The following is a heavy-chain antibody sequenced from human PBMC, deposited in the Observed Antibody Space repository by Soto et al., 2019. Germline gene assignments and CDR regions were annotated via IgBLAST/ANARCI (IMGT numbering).Heavy chain of an antibody. CDR1: GFTLSNTG. Sequence: QVQLVESGGGVVQPGRSLRLSCVASGFTLSNTGMHWVRQAPGKGLEWVAMISHDGSNTYYGDYVKGRFTISRDNSWNSLYLQMDRLRPEDTSVYYCAKDWGSSGWFYWFDPWGQGTLVTVSS. CDR2: ISHDGSNT. J-gene: IGHJ5*02. D-gene: IGHD6-19*01. CDR3: AKDWGSSGWFYWFDP. V-gene: IGHV3-30*18.